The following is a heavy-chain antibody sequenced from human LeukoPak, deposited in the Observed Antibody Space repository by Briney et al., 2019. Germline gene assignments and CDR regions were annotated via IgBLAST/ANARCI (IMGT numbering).Heavy chain of an antibody. Sequence: GGSLRLSCAASGLTFSSYWMHWVRQAPGKGLVWVSRINSDGSSTSYADSVKGRFTISRDNAKNTLYLQMNSLRAEDTAVYYCARGEPYYYYGMDVWGKGTTVTVSS. J-gene: IGHJ6*04. CDR2: INSDGSST. CDR1: GLTFSSYW. CDR3: ARGEPYYYYGMDV. V-gene: IGHV3-74*01. D-gene: IGHD1-14*01.